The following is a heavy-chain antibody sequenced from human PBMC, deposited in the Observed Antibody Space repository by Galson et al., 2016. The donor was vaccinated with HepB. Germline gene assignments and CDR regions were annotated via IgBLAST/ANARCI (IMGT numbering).Heavy chain of an antibody. V-gene: IGHV3-7*01. CDR2: IKQDGSEK. Sequence: SLRLSCAASGFSFSSHWMTWVRQAPGKGLEWVVNIKQDGSEKYYVDSLKGRFTISRDNAKNSLDLQMSSLRAEDTAIYYCARYSESCHGWDYWGQGTLVTASS. J-gene: IGHJ4*02. CDR3: ARYSESCHGWDY. D-gene: IGHD1-26*01. CDR1: GFSFSSHW.